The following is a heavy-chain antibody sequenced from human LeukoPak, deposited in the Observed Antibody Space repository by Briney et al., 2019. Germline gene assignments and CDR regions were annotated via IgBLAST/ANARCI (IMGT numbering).Heavy chain of an antibody. CDR2: IIPILGIA. Sequence: ASVKVSCKASGGTFSSYAISWVRQAPGQGLEWMGRIIPILGIANYAQKFQGRVTITADKSTSTAYMELSRLRSDDTAVYYCARDGAEWRGFDYWGQGTLVTVSS. D-gene: IGHD4/OR15-4a*01. CDR1: GGTFSSYA. CDR3: ARDGAEWRGFDY. V-gene: IGHV1-69*04. J-gene: IGHJ4*02.